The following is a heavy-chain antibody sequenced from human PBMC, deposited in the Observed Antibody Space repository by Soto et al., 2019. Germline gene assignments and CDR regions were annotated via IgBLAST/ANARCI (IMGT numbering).Heavy chain of an antibody. V-gene: IGHV4-31*03. J-gene: IGHJ4*02. Sequence: SETLSLTCTVSGGSISSGGYYWSWIRQHPGKGLEWIGYIYYSWSTYYNPSLKSRVTISVDTSKNQFSLKLSSVTAADTAVYYCASCWGSLRNFDYWGQGTLVTVSS. CDR2: IYYSWST. CDR1: GGSISSGGYY. CDR3: ASCWGSLRNFDY. D-gene: IGHD7-27*01.